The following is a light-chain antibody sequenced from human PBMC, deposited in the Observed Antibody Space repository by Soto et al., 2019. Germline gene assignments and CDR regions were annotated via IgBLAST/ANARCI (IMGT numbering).Light chain of an antibody. Sequence: EIVLTQSPGTLSLSPGERATLSCRASQSVSSSYLAWYQQKPGQAPSLLIYRASSRATGIPDRFSGSGSGTDFTLTISRLEPEDFAVYYCQQSVEFTFGPGTKVDIK. J-gene: IGKJ3*01. CDR1: QSVSSSY. CDR3: QQSVEFT. CDR2: RAS. V-gene: IGKV3-20*01.